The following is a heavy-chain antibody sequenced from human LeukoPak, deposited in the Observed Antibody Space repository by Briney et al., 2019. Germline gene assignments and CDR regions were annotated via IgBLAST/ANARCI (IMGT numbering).Heavy chain of an antibody. CDR3: AMSSGYFGY. D-gene: IGHD3-22*01. CDR1: GFTFSSYA. Sequence: GGSLRLSCAASGFTFSSYAMSWVRQAPAKGLEGVLVISGIGGSTYYADSVQDRITISRDNSKNTLYLQMTSLRAEDTAVYYCAMSSGYFGYWGQGTLVTVSS. J-gene: IGHJ4*02. V-gene: IGHV3-23*01. CDR2: ISGIGGST.